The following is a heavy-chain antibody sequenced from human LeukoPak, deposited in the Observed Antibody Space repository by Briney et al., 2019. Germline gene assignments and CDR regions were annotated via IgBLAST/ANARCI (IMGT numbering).Heavy chain of an antibody. CDR3: AKDQEWELSRAFDI. D-gene: IGHD1-26*01. CDR1: GFTFDDYA. V-gene: IGHV3-9*01. CDR2: ISWNSGSI. J-gene: IGHJ3*02. Sequence: GGSLRLSCAASGFTFDDYAMHWVRQAPGKGLEWASGISWNSGSIGYADSVKGRFTISRDNAKNSLYLQMNSLRAEDTALYYCAKDQEWELSRAFDIWGQGTMVTVSS.